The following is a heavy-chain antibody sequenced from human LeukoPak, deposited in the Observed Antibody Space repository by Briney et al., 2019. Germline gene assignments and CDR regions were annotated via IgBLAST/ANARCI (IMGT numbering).Heavy chain of an antibody. CDR3: ARALSYCDGDCYERGNFYHYGMDV. J-gene: IGHJ6*02. D-gene: IGHD2-21*02. CDR2: IYNSVRT. CDR1: GGXVSSGSYY. Sequence: SETLSLTCIVSGGXVSSGSYYWSWIRQPPGKGLEWIGYIYNSVRTNYNPALKSRVTISVDTSKNQFFLKLSSVTAADTAVYFCARALSYCDGDCYERGNFYHYGMDVWGQGTTVTVSS. V-gene: IGHV4-61*01.